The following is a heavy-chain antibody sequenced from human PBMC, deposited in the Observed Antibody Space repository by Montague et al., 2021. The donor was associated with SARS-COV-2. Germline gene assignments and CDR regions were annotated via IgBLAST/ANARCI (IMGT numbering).Heavy chain of an antibody. CDR2: INQDETAK. V-gene: IGHV3-7*01. CDR3: ARSPRGSGTGWLDY. J-gene: IGHJ4*02. D-gene: IGHD3/OR15-3a*01. CDR1: GFPSGDYQ. Sequence: SWSLSFAASGFPSGDYQMTWVRQAPGKGLQWVANINQDETAKTYVDSVKGRFTISRDNAKNSLILQMNSLKDEDTAVYYCARSPRGSGTGWLDYWGQGTLVTVSS.